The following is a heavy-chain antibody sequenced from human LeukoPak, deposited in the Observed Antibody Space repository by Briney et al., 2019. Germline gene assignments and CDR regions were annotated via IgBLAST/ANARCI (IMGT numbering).Heavy chain of an antibody. D-gene: IGHD3-22*01. CDR1: GYTFTSYY. Sequence: ASVKVSCKASGYTFTSYYMHWVRQAPGQGLEWMGIINPSGGSTSYAQKFQGRVAMTRDMSTSTVYMELSSLRSEDTAVYYCARDPSVTMIVVVTESFFDYWGQGTLVTVSS. J-gene: IGHJ4*02. V-gene: IGHV1-46*01. CDR2: INPSGGST. CDR3: ARDPSVTMIVVVTESFFDY.